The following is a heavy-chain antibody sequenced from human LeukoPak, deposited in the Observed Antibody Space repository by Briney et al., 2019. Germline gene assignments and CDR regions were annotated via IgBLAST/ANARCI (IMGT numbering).Heavy chain of an antibody. CDR1: GFIFNNYA. CDR3: AKDHPQGVLSRISFDY. Sequence: GGSLRLSCAASGFIFNNYAMSWVRQAPGKGLEWVSAITSGGSTYYADSVKGRFTISRDSSKSTLYPQMNSLRAEDTAVYYCAKDHPQGVLSRISFDYWGQGTLVTVSS. CDR2: ITSGGST. J-gene: IGHJ4*02. D-gene: IGHD2-8*01. V-gene: IGHV3-23*01.